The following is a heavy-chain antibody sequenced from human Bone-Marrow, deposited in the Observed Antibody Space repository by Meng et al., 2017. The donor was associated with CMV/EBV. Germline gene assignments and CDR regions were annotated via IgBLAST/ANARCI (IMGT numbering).Heavy chain of an antibody. CDR1: GFTVSSNY. CDR2: IYSGGSST. D-gene: IGHD2-2*02. CDR3: AKDGFYCSSTSCYTGVHYYGMDV. V-gene: IGHV3-23*03. Sequence: GGSLRLSCAASGFTVSSNYMSWVRQAPGKGLEWVSVIYSGGSSTYYADSVKGRFTISRDNSKNTLYLQMNSLRAEDTAVYYCAKDGFYCSSTSCYTGVHYYGMDVWGQGTTVTVSS. J-gene: IGHJ6*02.